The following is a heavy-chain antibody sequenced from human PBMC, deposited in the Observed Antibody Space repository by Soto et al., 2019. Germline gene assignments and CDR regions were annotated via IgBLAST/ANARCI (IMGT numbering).Heavy chain of an antibody. D-gene: IGHD3-3*01. CDR1: GFTFSGSA. CDR2: IRSKANSYAT. CDR3: TRSPMYYDFWSGYYYYMDV. J-gene: IGHJ6*03. Sequence: GESLKISCAASGFTFSGSAMHWVRQASGKGLEWVGRIRSKANSYATAYAASVKGRFTISRDDSKNTAYLQMNSLKTEDTAVYYCTRSPMYYDFWSGYYYYMDVWGKGTTVTVSS. V-gene: IGHV3-73*01.